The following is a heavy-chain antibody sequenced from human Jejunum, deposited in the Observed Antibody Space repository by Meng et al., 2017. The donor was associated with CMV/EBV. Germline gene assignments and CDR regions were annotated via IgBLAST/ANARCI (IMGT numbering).Heavy chain of an antibody. CDR3: ASFPPPGKQWLVTDY. Sequence: VPVQSAGPGLVKPSGTMSLPFTCSGGSLSGSHWWSWVRQPPGKGLEWIGELYHSGSTNYNPSLKSRVTISVDKSKNQFSLKLSSVTAADTAVYYCASFPPPGKQWLVTDYWGQGILVTVSS. V-gene: IGHV4-4*02. CDR2: LYHSGST. J-gene: IGHJ4*02. CDR1: GGSLSGSHW. D-gene: IGHD6-19*01.